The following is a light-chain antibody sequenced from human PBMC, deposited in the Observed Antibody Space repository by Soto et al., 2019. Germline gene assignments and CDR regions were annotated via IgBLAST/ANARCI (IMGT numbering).Light chain of an antibody. J-gene: IGKJ2*01. CDR1: QSFSSNY. Sequence: EIVLTQSPGTLSLSPGETATLSCRASQSFSSNYLAWYQHKPGQAPRLLIYGASSRATGIPDRFSGSGSGTELNLTISRLEPEDFAVDYCQQYVSSPPYTFGQGTKLEIK. V-gene: IGKV3-20*01. CDR2: GAS. CDR3: QQYVSSPPYT.